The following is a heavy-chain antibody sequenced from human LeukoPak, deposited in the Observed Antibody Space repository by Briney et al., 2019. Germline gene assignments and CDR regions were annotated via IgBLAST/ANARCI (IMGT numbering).Heavy chain of an antibody. CDR3: ARDKITYSNYSPPDY. Sequence: PGGSLSLSCAASGFTFSSYSMNWVRQAPGKGLEWVSSISSSSSYIYYADSVKGRFTISRDNAKNSLYLQMNSLRAEDTAVYYCARDKITYSNYSPPDYWGQGTLVTVSS. V-gene: IGHV3-21*01. CDR2: ISSSSSYI. D-gene: IGHD4-11*01. CDR1: GFTFSSYS. J-gene: IGHJ4*02.